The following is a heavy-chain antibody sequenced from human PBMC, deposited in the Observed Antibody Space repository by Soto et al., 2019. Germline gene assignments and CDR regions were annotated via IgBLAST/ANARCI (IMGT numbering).Heavy chain of an antibody. CDR3: AKKLYSGTYYDLES. CDR2: MSESGDVV. D-gene: IGHD1-26*01. V-gene: IGHV3-23*01. J-gene: IGHJ1*01. Sequence: EVQLLVSGGGLVQPGGSLRLSCTGSGFIFNDYAMTWVRQGPGKGLEWVSTMSESGDVVSYRDSVKGRFTMSRDMSNSTLFLQMNGLRAENTAMYYCAKKLYSGTYYDLESWGPGTLVTVSS. CDR1: GFIFNDYA.